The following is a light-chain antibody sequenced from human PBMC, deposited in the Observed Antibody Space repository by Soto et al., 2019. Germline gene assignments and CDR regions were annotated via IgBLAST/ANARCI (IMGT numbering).Light chain of an antibody. CDR3: GADHGSGSNFVYV. J-gene: IGLJ1*01. V-gene: IGLV9-49*03. Sequence: QAVLTQPPSASASLGASVTLTCTLSSAYSNYKVDWYQQRPGKGPRFVMRVGTGGIVGSKGDGIPDRFSVLGSGLNRFLTIENIQEEDESDYHCGADHGSGSNFVYVFGTGTKVTVL. CDR1: SAYSNYK. CDR2: VGTGGIVG.